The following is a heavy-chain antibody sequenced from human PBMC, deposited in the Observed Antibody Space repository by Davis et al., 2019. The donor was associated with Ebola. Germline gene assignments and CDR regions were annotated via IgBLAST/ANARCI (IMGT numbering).Heavy chain of an antibody. CDR1: GGSISSSSYY. CDR2: IYYSGST. CDR3: AREGATPGDYFDY. J-gene: IGHJ4*02. Sequence: SETLSLTCTVSGGSISSSSYYWGWIRQPPGKGLEWIGSIYYSGSTYYNPSLKSRVTISVDTSKNQFSLKLSSVTAADTAVYYCAREGATPGDYFDYWGQGTLVTVSS. V-gene: IGHV4-39*02. D-gene: IGHD1-26*01.